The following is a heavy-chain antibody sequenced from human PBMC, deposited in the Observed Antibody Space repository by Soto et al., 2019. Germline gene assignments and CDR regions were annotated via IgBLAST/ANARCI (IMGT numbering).Heavy chain of an antibody. CDR3: ARRRDGYQSLDY. Sequence: SETLCLTCSVSGGSIRTNYYWGWIRQPPGKGLEWIGSIYYSGSTYYNPSLKSRVTISVDTSRNQFSLKLSSVTAADTAVYYCARRRDGYQSLDYWGQGTLVTVSS. J-gene: IGHJ4*02. V-gene: IGHV4-39*01. CDR2: IYYSGST. D-gene: IGHD5-12*01. CDR1: GGSIRTNYY.